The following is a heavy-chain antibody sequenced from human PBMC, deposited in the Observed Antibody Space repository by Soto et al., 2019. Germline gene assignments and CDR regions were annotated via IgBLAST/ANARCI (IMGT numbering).Heavy chain of an antibody. CDR3: VREDGKVGTNSAFDY. V-gene: IGHV3-21*01. Sequence: GGSLRLCCASSGFTFSTYTMNWVRQAPGKGLEWVSSINGRGNYIYYAESVKGRFTISRDNAKNSLYLQMDRLRAEDTALYYCVREDGKVGTNSAFDYWGLGALVTSP. CDR1: GFTFSTYT. CDR2: INGRGNYI. D-gene: IGHD1-26*01. J-gene: IGHJ4*01.